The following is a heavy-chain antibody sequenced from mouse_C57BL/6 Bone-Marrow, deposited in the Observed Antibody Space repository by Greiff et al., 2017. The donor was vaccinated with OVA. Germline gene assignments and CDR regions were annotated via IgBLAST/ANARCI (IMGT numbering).Heavy chain of an antibody. CDR1: GYTFTSYW. Sequence: QVQLQQPGAELVKPGASVKMSCKASGYTFTSYWITWVKQRPGQGLEWIGDIYPGSGSTNYNEKFKSKATLTVDTSSSTAYMQLSSLTSEDSAVYYCARSNIYYYGSSWFAYWGQGTLVTVSA. CDR3: ARSNIYYYGSSWFAY. V-gene: IGHV1-55*01. J-gene: IGHJ3*01. CDR2: IYPGSGST. D-gene: IGHD1-1*01.